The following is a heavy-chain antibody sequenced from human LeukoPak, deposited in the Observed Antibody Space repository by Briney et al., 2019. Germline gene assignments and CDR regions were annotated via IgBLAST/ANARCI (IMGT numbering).Heavy chain of an antibody. CDR3: AKDPTGYNEPLPFDY. CDR1: GFTFSRYG. Sequence: GGSLRLSCAASGFTFSRYGMHWVRQAPGKGLEWVAVISYHGSDKYYADSVKGRFTISRDNSKNTLYLQMNTLRVEDTAIYYRAKDPTGYNEPLPFDYWGQGTLVTVFS. J-gene: IGHJ4*02. CDR2: ISYHGSDK. V-gene: IGHV3-30*18. D-gene: IGHD5-24*01.